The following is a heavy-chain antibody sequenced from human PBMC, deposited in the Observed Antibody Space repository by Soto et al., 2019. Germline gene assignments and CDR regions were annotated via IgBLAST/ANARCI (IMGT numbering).Heavy chain of an antibody. CDR1: EFAFSSYP. J-gene: IGHJ6*02. CDR3: AKDGGQWLPAVYGYGVDP. Sequence: PGGSLRLSCAASEFAFSSYPMYWVRQAPGKGLEWVAFISYEGTNEYYADSVRGRFTVSRDNYKNTLFLQMTSLRVDDTGVCYCAKDGGQWLPAVYGYGVDPWGQGTMVTVSS. V-gene: IGHV3-30-3*01. CDR2: ISYEGTNE. D-gene: IGHD6-19*01.